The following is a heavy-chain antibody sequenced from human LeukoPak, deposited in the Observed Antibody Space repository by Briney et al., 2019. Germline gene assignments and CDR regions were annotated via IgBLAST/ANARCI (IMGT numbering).Heavy chain of an antibody. CDR2: IKQGGSES. D-gene: IGHD1-26*01. CDR1: GFTFTDYW. CDR3: ARVGAWELQRVFDY. V-gene: IGHV3-7*01. Sequence: TGGSLRLSCAASGFTFTDYWMTWVRQVPGKGLEWVANIKQGGSESYYVDSVRGRFTFSRENAKNSLYLQMDSLRVDDTAVYYCARVGAWELQRVFDYWGQGTLVTVSS. J-gene: IGHJ4*02.